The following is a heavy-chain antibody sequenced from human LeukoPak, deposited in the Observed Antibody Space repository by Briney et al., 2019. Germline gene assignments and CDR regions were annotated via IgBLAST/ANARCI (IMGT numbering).Heavy chain of an antibody. J-gene: IGHJ5*02. CDR2: ITPVINSA. Sequence: GASVKVSCKTSGGTFRSHTFGWVRQAPGQGLEWKGRITPVINSAKYSQKFRDRITITADTITVTAYMELSSLTPDDTAVYYCTRVNLRGSQYNWFDPWGQGTRVIVSS. CDR1: GGTFRSHT. D-gene: IGHD1-26*01. CDR3: TRVNLRGSQYNWFDP. V-gene: IGHV1-69*08.